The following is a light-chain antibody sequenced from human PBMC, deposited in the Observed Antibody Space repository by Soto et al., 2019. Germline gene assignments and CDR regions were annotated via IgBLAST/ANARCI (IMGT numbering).Light chain of an antibody. Sequence: EIVLTQSPGTLSLSPGERATLSCRASQSVSGSQLAWYQQKPGQGPRLLIYGPFSRATGIPDRFSGSGYGRDFTLTISRLEPEDFAVCYCLQFDTSRWTCGQGTKVEIK. CDR3: LQFDTSRWT. J-gene: IGKJ1*01. V-gene: IGKV3-20*01. CDR1: QSVSGSQ. CDR2: GPF.